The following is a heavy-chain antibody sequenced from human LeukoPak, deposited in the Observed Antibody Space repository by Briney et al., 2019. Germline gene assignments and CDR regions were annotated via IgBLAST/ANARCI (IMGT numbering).Heavy chain of an antibody. D-gene: IGHD5-18*01. Sequence: KPSETPSLTCAVYGGSFSGYYWSWIRQPPGKGLEWIGEINHSGSTNYNPSLKSRVTISVDTSKNQFSLKLSSVTAADTAVYYCAREAGYSYGYDYFDYWGQGTLVTVSS. V-gene: IGHV4-34*01. CDR3: AREAGYSYGYDYFDY. J-gene: IGHJ4*02. CDR1: GGSFSGYY. CDR2: INHSGST.